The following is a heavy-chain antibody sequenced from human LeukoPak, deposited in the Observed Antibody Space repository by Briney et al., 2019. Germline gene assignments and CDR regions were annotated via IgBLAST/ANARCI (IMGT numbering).Heavy chain of an antibody. D-gene: IGHD2-21*01. CDR2: IYYSGST. CDR3: ASFLWVISFDY. Sequence: PSETLSLTCTVSGGSISSNNYYWGWIRPPPGKGLEWIGNIYYSGSTYYNPSLNSRVTISVDTSKNQFSLKLSSVTAADTAVYYCASFLWVISFDYWGQGTLVTVSS. V-gene: IGHV4-39*01. J-gene: IGHJ4*02. CDR1: GGSISSNNYY.